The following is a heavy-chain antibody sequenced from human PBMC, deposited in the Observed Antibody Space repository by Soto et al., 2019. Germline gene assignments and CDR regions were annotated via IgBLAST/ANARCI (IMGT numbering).Heavy chain of an antibody. CDR1: GGSITSSSYY. CDR3: TRRYGDYIYY. CDR2: IYYSGST. J-gene: IGHJ4*01. D-gene: IGHD4-17*01. Sequence: SETLSLTCTVSGGSITSSSYYWGWIRQPPGMGLEWIGSIYYSGSTYYNPSLKSRVTISVDTSKNQFSLKLSSVTAADTAVYYCTRRYGDYIYYCGQGTLLTVSA. V-gene: IGHV4-39*01.